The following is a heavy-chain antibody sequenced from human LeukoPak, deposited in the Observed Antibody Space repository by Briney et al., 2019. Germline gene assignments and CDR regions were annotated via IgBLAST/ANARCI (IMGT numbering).Heavy chain of an antibody. J-gene: IGHJ4*02. V-gene: IGHV6-1*01. D-gene: IGHD5/OR15-5a*01. CDR1: GDSVSSNSAA. Sequence: SQTLSLTCAISGDSVSSNSAAWNWIRQSPSRGLEWLGKTFYRSNWYSDYAVSAKGRITINPDTSKNHFSLQLNSVTPEDTAVYYCAREILGSVSTPFDYWGQGTLVTVSS. CDR2: TFYRSNWYS. CDR3: AREILGSVSTPFDY.